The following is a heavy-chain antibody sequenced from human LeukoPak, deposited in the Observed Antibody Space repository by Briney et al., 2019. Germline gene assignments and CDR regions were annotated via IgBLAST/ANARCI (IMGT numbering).Heavy chain of an antibody. D-gene: IGHD2-8*01. J-gene: IGHJ6*02. V-gene: IGHV4-39*07. CDR3: ARGLGYCTNGVCYKVYYGMDV. CDR2: IYYSGST. Sequence: SETLSLTCTVSGGSISSSSYYWGWIRQPPGKGLEWIGSIYYSGSTNYNPSLKSRVTISVDTSKNQFSLKLSSVTAADTAVYYCARGLGYCTNGVCYKVYYGMDVWGQGTTVTVSS. CDR1: GGSISSSSYY.